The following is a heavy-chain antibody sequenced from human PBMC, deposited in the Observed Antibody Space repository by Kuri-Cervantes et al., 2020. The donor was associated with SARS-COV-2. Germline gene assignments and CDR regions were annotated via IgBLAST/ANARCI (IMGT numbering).Heavy chain of an antibody. J-gene: IGHJ4*02. V-gene: IGHV3-30*01. CDR1: GFTFSSYA. D-gene: IGHD3-16*01. CDR2: ISYDGSNK. Sequence: GGSLRLSCAASGFTFSSYAMHWVRQAPGKGLEWVAVISYDGSNKYYADSVKGRFTISRDNSKNTLYLQMNSLRAEDTAVYYCAREAVSWVEYYFDYWGQGTLVTVSS. CDR3: AREAVSWVEYYFDY.